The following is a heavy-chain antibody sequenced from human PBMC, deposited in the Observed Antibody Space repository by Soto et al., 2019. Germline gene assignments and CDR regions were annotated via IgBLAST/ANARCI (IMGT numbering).Heavy chain of an antibody. CDR1: GGTFSSYT. J-gene: IGHJ4*02. CDR2: IIPILGIA. Sequence: QVQLVQSGAEVKKPGSSVKVSCKASGGTFSSYTISWVRQAPGQGLEWMGRIIPILGIANYAQKFQGRVTITADKSTSTAYMELTSLRSEDTAVYYGAMEDGSSTSCYRDSWGQGTLVTVSS. D-gene: IGHD2-2*02. CDR3: AMEDGSSTSCYRDS. V-gene: IGHV1-69*02.